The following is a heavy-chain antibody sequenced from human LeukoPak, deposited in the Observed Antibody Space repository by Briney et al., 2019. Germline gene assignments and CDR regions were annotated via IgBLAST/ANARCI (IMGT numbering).Heavy chain of an antibody. CDR2: IYYSGST. D-gene: IGHD3-22*01. Sequence: SETLSLTCTVSGGSISSSSYYWGWIRQPPGKGLEWIGSIYYSGSTYYNPSLKSRVTISADTSKNQFSLKLSSVTAADTAVYYCARRRGYYYFDYWGQGTLVTVSS. CDR3: ARRRGYYYFDY. CDR1: GGSISSSSYY. J-gene: IGHJ4*02. V-gene: IGHV4-39*01.